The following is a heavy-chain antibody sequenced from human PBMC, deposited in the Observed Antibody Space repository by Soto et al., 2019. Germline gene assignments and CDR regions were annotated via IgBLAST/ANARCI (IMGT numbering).Heavy chain of an antibody. V-gene: IGHV4-4*02. CDR1: GGSISSSNW. J-gene: IGHJ5*02. Sequence: SETLSLTCAVSGGSISSSNWWSWVRQPPGKGLEWIGEIYHSGSTNYNPSLKSRFTISVDKSKNQFSLKLSSVTAADTAVYYCARGRSSSWSPTHRCDRWGQGTLVTVAS. D-gene: IGHD6-13*01. CDR3: ARGRSSSWSPTHRCDR. CDR2: IYHSGST.